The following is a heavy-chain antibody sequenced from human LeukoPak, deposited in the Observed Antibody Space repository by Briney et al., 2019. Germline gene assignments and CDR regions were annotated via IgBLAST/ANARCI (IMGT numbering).Heavy chain of an antibody. J-gene: IGHJ4*02. Sequence: SETLSLTCAVYGGSFSGYYWSWIRQPPGKGLEWIGEINHSGSTNYNPSLKSRVTISVDTSKNQFSLKLSSVTAADTAVYYCARDREAPDGYSSGWAFVYWGQGTLVTVSS. CDR2: INHSGST. V-gene: IGHV4-34*01. CDR1: GGSFSGYY. CDR3: ARDREAPDGYSSGWAFVY. D-gene: IGHD6-19*01.